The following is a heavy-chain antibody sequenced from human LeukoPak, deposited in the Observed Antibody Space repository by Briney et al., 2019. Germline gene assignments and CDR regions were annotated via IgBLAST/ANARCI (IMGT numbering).Heavy chain of an antibody. D-gene: IGHD4-17*01. Sequence: SETLSLTCTVSGGPISSGGYYWSWIRQHPGKGLEWIGYIYYSGSTYYNPSLKSRVTISVDTSKNQFSLKLSSVTAADTAVYYCARGATVTGSDAFDIWGQGTMVTVSS. CDR2: IYYSGST. J-gene: IGHJ3*02. CDR1: GGPISSGGYY. CDR3: ARGATVTGSDAFDI. V-gene: IGHV4-31*03.